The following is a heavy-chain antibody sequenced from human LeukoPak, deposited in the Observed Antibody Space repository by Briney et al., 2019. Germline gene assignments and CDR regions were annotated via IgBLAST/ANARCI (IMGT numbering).Heavy chain of an antibody. CDR2: IYYSGST. CDR1: GGSISSYY. J-gene: IGHJ4*02. CDR3: AGAPPSSFGELLY. D-gene: IGHD3-10*01. Sequence: SETLSLTCTVSGGSISSYYWSWIRQPPGKGLEWIGYIYYSGSTNYNPSLKSRVTISVDTSKNQFSLKLSSVTAADTAVYYCAGAPPSSFGELLYWGQGTLVTVSS. V-gene: IGHV4-59*01.